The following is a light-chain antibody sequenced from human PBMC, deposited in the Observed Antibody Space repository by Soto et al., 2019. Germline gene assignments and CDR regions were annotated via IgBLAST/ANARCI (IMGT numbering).Light chain of an antibody. CDR2: DVS. J-gene: IGLJ1*01. Sequence: QSALTQPASVSGSPGQSITISGTGTSSDVGGYDYVSWYQQHPGKAPKLMIYDVSNRPSGVSNRFSGSKSGNTASLTISGLQAEDEADYYCSSYTSSSTLVVFGTGSKLTVL. V-gene: IGLV2-14*01. CDR1: SSDVGGYDY. CDR3: SSYTSSSTLVV.